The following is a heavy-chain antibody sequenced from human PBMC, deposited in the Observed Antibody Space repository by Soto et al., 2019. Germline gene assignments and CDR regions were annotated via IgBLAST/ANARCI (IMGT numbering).Heavy chain of an antibody. Sequence: QVQLVESGGGVVQPGRSLRLSCAASGFTFSSYGMHWVRQAPGKGLEWVAVIWYDGSNKYYADSLKGRFTISRDNSKNTLYLQMNSLRAEDTAVYYCARDWYSSCWYEMDGMDVWGQGTTVTVSS. J-gene: IGHJ6*02. V-gene: IGHV3-33*01. D-gene: IGHD6-19*01. CDR3: ARDWYSSCWYEMDGMDV. CDR1: GFTFSSYG. CDR2: IWYDGSNK.